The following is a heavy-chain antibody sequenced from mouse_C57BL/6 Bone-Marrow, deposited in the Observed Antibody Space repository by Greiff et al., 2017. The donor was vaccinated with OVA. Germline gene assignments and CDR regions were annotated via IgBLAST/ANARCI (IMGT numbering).Heavy chain of an antibody. Sequence: EVKLMESGPGLVKPSQSLSLTCSVTGYSITSGYYWNWIRQFPGNKLEWMGYISYDGSNNYNPSLKNRISITRDTSKNQFFLKLNSVTTEDTATYYCARERDSSGPFAYWGQGTLVTVSA. CDR3: ARERDSSGPFAY. CDR2: ISYDGSN. J-gene: IGHJ3*01. D-gene: IGHD3-2*02. CDR1: GYSITSGYY. V-gene: IGHV3-6*01.